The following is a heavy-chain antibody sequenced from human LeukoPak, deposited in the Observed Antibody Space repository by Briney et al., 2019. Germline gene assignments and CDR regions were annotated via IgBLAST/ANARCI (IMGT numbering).Heavy chain of an antibody. D-gene: IGHD3-3*01. Sequence: GGSLRLSCAASGFIFSTHGMNWVRQAPGKGLEWVAVISGSGQRTFYADPVKGRFTVSRDNSNKVVHLEMNSLRAEDTAVYYCARVLRFLEWLLSTYYYGMDVWGQGTTVTVSS. CDR3: ARVLRFLEWLLSTYYYGMDV. V-gene: IGHV3-23*01. CDR1: GFIFSTHG. J-gene: IGHJ6*02. CDR2: ISGSGQRT.